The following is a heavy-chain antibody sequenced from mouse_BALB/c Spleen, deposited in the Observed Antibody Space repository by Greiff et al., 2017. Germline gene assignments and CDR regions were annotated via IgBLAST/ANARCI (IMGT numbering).Heavy chain of an antibody. D-gene: IGHD2-4*01. Sequence: QVQLQQSAAELARPGASVKMSCKASGFTFTSYTMHWVKQRPGQGLEWIGYINPSSGYTEYNQKFKDKTTLTADKSSSTAYMQLSSLTSEDSAVYYCARRDYDEAWFAYWGQGTLVTVSA. J-gene: IGHJ3*01. V-gene: IGHV1-4*02. CDR2: INPSSGYT. CDR1: GFTFTSYT. CDR3: ARRDYDEAWFAY.